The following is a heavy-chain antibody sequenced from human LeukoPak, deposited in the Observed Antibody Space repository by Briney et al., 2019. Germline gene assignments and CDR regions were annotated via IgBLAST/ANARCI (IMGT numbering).Heavy chain of an antibody. CDR3: ARGGSYYDTVDY. V-gene: IGHV5-51*01. Sequence: GESLKISCKGSGFTFITSWIAWVRQMPGKGLEWMGIIYTGDSDIRYSPSFQGQVTISADKSISIAYLQWSSLKASDSAMYYCARGGSYYDTVDYWGQGTLVTVSS. D-gene: IGHD1-26*01. J-gene: IGHJ4*02. CDR2: IYTGDSDI. CDR1: GFTFITSW.